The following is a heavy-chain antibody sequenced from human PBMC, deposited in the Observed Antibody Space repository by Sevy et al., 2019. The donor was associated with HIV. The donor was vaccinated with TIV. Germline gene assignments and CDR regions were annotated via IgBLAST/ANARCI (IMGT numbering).Heavy chain of an antibody. CDR2: ISYDGSNK. D-gene: IGHD3-10*01. CDR3: ARGGYYYGSGIFDWFDA. V-gene: IGHV3-30-3*01. Sequence: GGSLRLSCAASGFTFSSHAMHWVRQAPGKGLEWAAVISYDGSNKYYAESVKGRFTISRDNSKSTLYLQMSSLRPEDTAVYYCARGGYYYGSGIFDWFDAWGQGTLVTVSS. J-gene: IGHJ5*02. CDR1: GFTFSSHA.